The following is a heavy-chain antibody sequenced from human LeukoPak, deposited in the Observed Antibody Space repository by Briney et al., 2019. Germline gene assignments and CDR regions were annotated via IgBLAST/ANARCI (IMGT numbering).Heavy chain of an antibody. CDR1: GFTFSSYS. CDR3: ARAPGAVAGTYFDY. D-gene: IGHD6-19*01. V-gene: IGHV3-21*01. Sequence: GGSLRLSCAASGFTFSSYSMNWVRQAPGKGLEWVSSISSSSYIYYADSVKGRFTISRDNAKNSLYLQMNSLRAEDTAVYYCARAPGAVAGTYFDYWGQGTLVTVSS. CDR2: ISSSSYI. J-gene: IGHJ4*02.